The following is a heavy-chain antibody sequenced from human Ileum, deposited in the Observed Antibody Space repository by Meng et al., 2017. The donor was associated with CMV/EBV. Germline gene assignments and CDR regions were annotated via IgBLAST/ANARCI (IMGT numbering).Heavy chain of an antibody. J-gene: IGHJ4*02. CDR3: ARQQGHFDSPMAYFDS. Sequence: LSFETYAMDWVRQSPGKGLECVAIISIYGRNKYYADSVKGRFTISRDDSKNTVYLEMNSLRPEDTAIYYCARQQGHFDSPMAYFDSWGQGTLVTVSS. CDR1: LSFETYA. V-gene: IGHV3-30*04. D-gene: IGHD3-9*01. CDR2: ISIYGRNK.